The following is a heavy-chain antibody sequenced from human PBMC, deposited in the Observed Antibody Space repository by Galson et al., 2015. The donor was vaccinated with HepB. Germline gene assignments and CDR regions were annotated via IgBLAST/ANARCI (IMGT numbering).Heavy chain of an antibody. CDR3: ARHGYGSNPLVDY. D-gene: IGHD5-12*01. J-gene: IGHJ4*02. CDR1: GGSISSYY. Sequence: QVQLQESGPGLVKPSETLSLTCTVSGGSISSYYWTWIRQPPEKGLEWIGYIHYSGSTNYNPSLKSRVTILVDTSKNQFSLKLSSVTAADTAVYYCARHGYGSNPLVDYGGQGTLVTVSS. CDR2: IHYSGST. V-gene: IGHV4-59*08.